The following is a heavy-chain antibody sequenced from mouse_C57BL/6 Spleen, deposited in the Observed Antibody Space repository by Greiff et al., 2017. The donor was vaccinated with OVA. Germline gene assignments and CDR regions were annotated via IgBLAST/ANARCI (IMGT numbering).Heavy chain of an antibody. V-gene: IGHV1-15*01. J-gene: IGHJ3*01. CDR3: TRNGYDGAWFAY. CDR2: IDPETGGT. CDR1: GYTFTDYE. Sequence: VQLQESGAELVRPGASVTLSCKASGYTFTDYEMHWVKQTPVHGLEWIGAIDPETGGTAYNQKFKGKAILTADKSSSTSYIELRSLTSEDSAVYYGTRNGYDGAWFAYWGQGTLVTVSA. D-gene: IGHD2-2*01.